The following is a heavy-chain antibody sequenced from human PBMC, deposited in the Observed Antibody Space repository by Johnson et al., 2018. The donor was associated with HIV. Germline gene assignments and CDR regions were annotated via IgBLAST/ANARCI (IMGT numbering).Heavy chain of an antibody. CDR3: AREVAGDYGDSPGAFDM. V-gene: IGHV3-9*01. J-gene: IGHJ3*02. Sequence: EVQLVESGGGSVQPGRSLRLSCAASGFTFDDYAMPWVRQVPRKGPEGVSGISWDSATVGHADSAKGRFTMSRDHSKNTLYLQMNSLRAEDTAVYYCAREVAGDYGDSPGAFDMWGQGTMVTVSS. D-gene: IGHD4-17*01. CDR1: GFTFDDYA. CDR2: ISWDSATV.